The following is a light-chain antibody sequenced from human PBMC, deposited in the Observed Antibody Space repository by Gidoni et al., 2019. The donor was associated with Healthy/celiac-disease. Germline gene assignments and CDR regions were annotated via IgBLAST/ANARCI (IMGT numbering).Light chain of an antibody. CDR3: QSYDSSLSGYVV. J-gene: IGLJ2*01. V-gene: IGLV1-40*01. CDR1: SSNIGAGYD. CDR2: GNS. Sequence: QSVLTQPPSVSGAPGQRVTISCPGSSSNIGAGYDVHWYQQLPGTAPKLLIYGNSNRPSGVPDRCSGAKSGTSASLAITGLQAEDEADYYCQSYDSSLSGYVVFGGGTKL.